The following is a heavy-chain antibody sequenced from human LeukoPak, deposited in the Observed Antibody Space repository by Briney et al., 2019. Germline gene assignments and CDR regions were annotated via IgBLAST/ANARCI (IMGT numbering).Heavy chain of an antibody. Sequence: GGSLRLSCAPSGLTVSSNYMSWVRQAPGKGLEWVSVIYSGGSTYYADSVKGRFTIFRDNTKNTVYLQMNSLRAEDTALYYCARYYYDSSGYPYYFDYWGQGTLVTVPS. CDR2: IYSGGST. CDR1: GLTVSSNY. D-gene: IGHD3-22*01. V-gene: IGHV3-53*01. J-gene: IGHJ4*02. CDR3: ARYYYDSSGYPYYFDY.